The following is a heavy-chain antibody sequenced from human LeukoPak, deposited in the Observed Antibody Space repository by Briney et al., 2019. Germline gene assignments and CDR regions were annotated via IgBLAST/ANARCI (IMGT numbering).Heavy chain of an antibody. CDR2: IRYDGSNK. CDR1: RSIFNSYW. J-gene: IGHJ4*02. D-gene: IGHD3-10*01. V-gene: IGHV3-30*02. CDR3: ATGPVRGGYYFDY. Sequence: GGSLRLSCAASRSIFNSYWMSWVRQAPGKGLEWVAFIRYDGSNKYYADSVKGRFTISRDNSKNTLYLQMNSLRAEDTAVYYCATGPVRGGYYFDYWGQGTLVTVSS.